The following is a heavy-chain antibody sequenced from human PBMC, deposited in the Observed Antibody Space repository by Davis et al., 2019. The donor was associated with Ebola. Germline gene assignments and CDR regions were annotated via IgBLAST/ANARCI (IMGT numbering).Heavy chain of an antibody. D-gene: IGHD5-12*01. V-gene: IGHV4-34*01. CDR1: GGSFSGYY. J-gene: IGHJ6*02. Sequence: MPSETLSLTCAVYGGSFSGYYWSWIRQPPGKGLEWIGEINHSESTNYNPSLKSRVTISVDTSKNQFSLKLSSVTAADTAVYYCARFPSGYGYYYYYYGMDVWGQGTTVTVSS. CDR2: INHSEST. CDR3: ARFPSGYGYYYYYYGMDV.